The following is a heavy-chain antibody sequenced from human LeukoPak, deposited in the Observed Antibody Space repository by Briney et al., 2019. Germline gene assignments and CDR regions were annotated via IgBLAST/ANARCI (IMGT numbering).Heavy chain of an antibody. CDR1: GFTFSSYS. Sequence: GCSLTLSCAASGFTFSSYSMNWVRQAPGKELEWVSSISSSSSYIYYADSVQGRFTISRNNAKDSLYLQMKSWRADDTAVYYCSTDEPMRWELCMDVWGKGTTVTVSS. D-gene: IGHD1-26*01. CDR2: ISSSSSYI. J-gene: IGHJ6*03. CDR3: STDEPMRWELCMDV. V-gene: IGHV3-21*01.